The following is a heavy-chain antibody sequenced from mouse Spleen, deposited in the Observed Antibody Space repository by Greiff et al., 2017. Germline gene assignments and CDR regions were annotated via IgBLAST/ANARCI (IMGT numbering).Heavy chain of an antibody. CDR1: GYSITSGYY. J-gene: IGHJ3*01. CDR2: ISYDGSN. Sequence: EVQLQQSGPGLVKPSQSLSLTCSVTGYSITSGYYWNWIRQFPGNKLEWMGYISYDGSNNYNPSLKNRISITRDTSKNQFFLKLNSVTTEDTATYYCAREVSMITTGGFAYWGQGTLVTVSA. D-gene: IGHD2-4*01. V-gene: IGHV3-6*01. CDR3: AREVSMITTGGFAY.